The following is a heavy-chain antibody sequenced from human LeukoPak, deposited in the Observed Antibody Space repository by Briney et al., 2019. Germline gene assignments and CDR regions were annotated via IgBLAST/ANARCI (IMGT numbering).Heavy chain of an antibody. D-gene: IGHD6-13*01. V-gene: IGHV3-33*01. CDR3: ARSNGYNSSPNY. CDR1: GFTFSSYG. J-gene: IGHJ4*02. CDR2: IWYDGSNK. Sequence: GRSLRLSCAASGFTFSSYGMHWVRQAPGKGLEWVAVIWYDGSNKYYADSVKGRFTISRDNAKNSLYLQMNSLRAEDTAVYYCARSNGYNSSPNYWGQGTLVTVSS.